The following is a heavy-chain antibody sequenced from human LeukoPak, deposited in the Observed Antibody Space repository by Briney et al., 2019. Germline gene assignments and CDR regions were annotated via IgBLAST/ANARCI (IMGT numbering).Heavy chain of an antibody. V-gene: IGHV1-18*01. J-gene: IGHJ4*02. CDR1: GYMFISYG. CDR3: ARDVPGEFDF. CDR2: ISAYNGNT. D-gene: IGHD1-1*01. Sequence: ASVKVSCKASGYMFISYGISWVRPAPGQGFEWLGWISAYNGNTKYAQKFKGRVTMTTDTSASTGYMELRSLRYDDTAVYYCARDVPGEFDFWGQGTLVTVSS.